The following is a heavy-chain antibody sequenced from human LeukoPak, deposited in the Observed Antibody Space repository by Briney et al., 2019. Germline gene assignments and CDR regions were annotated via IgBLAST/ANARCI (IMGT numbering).Heavy chain of an antibody. D-gene: IGHD3-22*01. CDR3: ARYYYDSGGYYCAFDI. CDR1: GFTFSDYY. CDR2: ISEGGTKT. V-gene: IGHV3-11*01. J-gene: IGHJ3*02. Sequence: GGSLRLSCAASGFTFSDYYMYWIRQAPGKGLEWLAYISEGGTKTHYADSVRGRFTVSRDNAKISLYLEMNSLRAEDTAEYYCARYYYDSGGYYCAFDIWGRGAMVTVSS.